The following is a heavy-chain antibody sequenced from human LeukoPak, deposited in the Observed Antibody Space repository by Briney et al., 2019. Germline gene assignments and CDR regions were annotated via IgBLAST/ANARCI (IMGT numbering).Heavy chain of an antibody. CDR3: ARVTYGSGTYGASDY. CDR1: GFTFSSYW. J-gene: IGHJ4*02. Sequence: GGSLRLSCAASGFTFSSYWMSWVRQAPGKGLEWVANIKQDGSEKYYVDSVKGRFTISRDNAKNSLYLQMNSLRAEDTAVYYCARVTYGSGTYGASDYWGQGTLVTVSS. D-gene: IGHD3-10*01. V-gene: IGHV3-7*03. CDR2: IKQDGSEK.